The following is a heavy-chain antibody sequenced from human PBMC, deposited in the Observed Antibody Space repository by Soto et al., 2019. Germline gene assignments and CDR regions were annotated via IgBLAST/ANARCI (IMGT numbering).Heavy chain of an antibody. CDR3: ARGPFRPSAMDV. J-gene: IGHJ6*02. CDR2: TIPALGKT. V-gene: IGHV1-69*10. Sequence: ASVKVSCKTSGDNFKKNVFTWVRQAPGQGLEWMGGTIPALGKTHYIEKFQGRVTITVGDATRTVYMEVRDLTSEDTAIYYCARGPFRPSAMDVWGQGTTVTVSS. CDR1: GDNFKKNV. D-gene: IGHD3-10*01.